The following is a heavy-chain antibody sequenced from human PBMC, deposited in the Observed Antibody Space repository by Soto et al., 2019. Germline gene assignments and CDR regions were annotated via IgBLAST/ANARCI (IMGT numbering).Heavy chain of an antibody. CDR2: IYYSGST. CDR3: ARGGSKAVTTDY. J-gene: IGHJ4*02. D-gene: IGHD4-17*01. Sequence: SETLSLTCTVSGGSISSGGYYWSWFRQHPGKGLEWIGYIYYSGSTYYNASLKSRVTISVDSSKNQFSLKLTTVTAADTAVYYCARGGSKAVTTDYWGQGTLVTVS. CDR1: GGSISSGGYY. V-gene: IGHV4-31*03.